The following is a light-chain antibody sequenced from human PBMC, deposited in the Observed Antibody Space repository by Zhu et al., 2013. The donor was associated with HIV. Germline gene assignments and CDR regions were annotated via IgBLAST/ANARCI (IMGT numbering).Light chain of an antibody. CDR3: QQYDNWPPWT. Sequence: EVVMTQSPATLSVSPGERATLSCRASQSVGTSVAWYQQKPGQAPRLLISGASTRATDTPARFSGSGSGTEFTLIISSLQSEDFAVYYCQQYDNWPPWTFGQGTKVELK. CDR2: GAS. CDR1: QSVGTS. V-gene: IGKV3-15*01. J-gene: IGKJ1*01.